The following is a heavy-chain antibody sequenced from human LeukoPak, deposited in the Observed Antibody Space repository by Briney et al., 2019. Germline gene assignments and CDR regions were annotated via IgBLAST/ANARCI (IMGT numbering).Heavy chain of an antibody. CDR2: IYYSGST. Sequence: SETLSLTCTVSGGSISSSSYYWGWIRQPPGKGLEWIGSIYYSGSTYYNTSLKGRVTISLDTSKNQFSLKLSSVTAADTAVYYCARVLDYYGSGTRDFDYWGQGILVTVSS. J-gene: IGHJ4*02. V-gene: IGHV4-39*07. CDR1: GGSISSSSYY. D-gene: IGHD3-10*01. CDR3: ARVLDYYGSGTRDFDY.